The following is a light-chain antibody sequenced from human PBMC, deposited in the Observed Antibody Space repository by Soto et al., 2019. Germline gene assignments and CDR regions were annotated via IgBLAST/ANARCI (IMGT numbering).Light chain of an antibody. V-gene: IGLV2-14*01. CDR2: DVS. Sequence: QSVLTQPASVSGSPGQSITLSCTGTSSDVGGYNYVSWYQQHPGKAPKLMIYDVSNRPSGVSNRFSGSKSGNTASLSISGLQAEDEADYYCRSYTSSSTVVFGGGTELTVL. J-gene: IGLJ2*01. CDR1: SSDVGGYNY. CDR3: RSYTSSSTVV.